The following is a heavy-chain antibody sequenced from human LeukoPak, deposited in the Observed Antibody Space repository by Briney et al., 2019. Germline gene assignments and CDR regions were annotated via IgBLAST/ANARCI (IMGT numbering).Heavy chain of an antibody. D-gene: IGHD2-8*01. CDR2: ISSSSSYI. Sequence: GGSLRLSCAASGFTFSSYSMNWVRQAPGKGLEWVSSISSSSSYIYYADSVKGRFTISRDNAKNSLYLQMNSLRAEDTAVYYCARAPTGVGNFDHWGQGTLVTVSS. V-gene: IGHV3-21*01. CDR1: GFTFSSYS. CDR3: ARAPTGVGNFDH. J-gene: IGHJ4*02.